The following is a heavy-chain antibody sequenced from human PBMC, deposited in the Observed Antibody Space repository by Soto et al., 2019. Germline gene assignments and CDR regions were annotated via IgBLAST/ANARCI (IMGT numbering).Heavy chain of an antibody. V-gene: IGHV3-23*01. CDR1: AFTFSSYA. D-gene: IGHD1-26*01. Sequence: EVQLLESGGGLVQPGGSLRLSCAASAFTFSSYAMSWVRQAPGKGLEWVSAISASGGSTYYADSVKGRFTISRDSSENPLYLQMSSLRADDTAVYYCAKGSGNSVYNFDNWGQGTLVTVSS. J-gene: IGHJ4*02. CDR2: ISASGGST. CDR3: AKGSGNSVYNFDN.